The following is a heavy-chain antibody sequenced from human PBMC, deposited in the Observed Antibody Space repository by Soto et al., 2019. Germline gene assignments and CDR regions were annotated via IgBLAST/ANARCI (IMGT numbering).Heavy chain of an antibody. CDR3: ARGSSGPTGYYYGMDV. CDR1: GYTFTSYA. V-gene: IGHV1-3*01. D-gene: IGHD6-19*01. CDR2: INAGNGNT. J-gene: IGHJ6*02. Sequence: QVQLVQSGAEVKKPGASVKVSCKASGYTFTSYAMDWVRQAPGQRLEWMGWINAGNGNTKYSQKFQGRVTITRDTSASTAYMELSSLRSEDTAVYYCARGSSGPTGYYYGMDVWGQGTTVTVS.